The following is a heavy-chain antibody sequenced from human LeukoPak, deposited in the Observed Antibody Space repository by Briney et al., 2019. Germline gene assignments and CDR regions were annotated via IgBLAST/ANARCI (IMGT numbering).Heavy chain of an antibody. CDR2: INPNSGGT. CDR3: ARDRDIAVAGTGGWFDP. V-gene: IGHV1-2*04. CDR1: GYTFTGYY. J-gene: IGHJ5*02. D-gene: IGHD6-19*01. Sequence: ASVKVSCKASGYTFTGYYMHWVRQAPGQGLEWMGWINPNSGGTNYAQKFQGWATMTRDTSISTAYMELSRLRSDDTAVYYCARDRDIAVAGTGGWFDPWGQGTLVTVSS.